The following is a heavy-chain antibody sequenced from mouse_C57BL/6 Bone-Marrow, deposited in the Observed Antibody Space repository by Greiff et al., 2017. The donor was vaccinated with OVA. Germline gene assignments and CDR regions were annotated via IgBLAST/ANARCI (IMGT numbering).Heavy chain of an antibody. D-gene: IGHD4-1*01. V-gene: IGHV1-54*01. CDR2: INPGSGGT. Sequence: QVQLQQSGAELVRPGTSVKVSCKASGYAFTNYLIEWVKQRPGQGLEWIGVINPGSGGTNYTENFKGTATLTADKSSSTVYMHLSILTSEDAAVYLCARAGTWYCDVWGTGTTVTVSS. CDR3: ARAGTWYCDV. CDR1: GYAFTNYL. J-gene: IGHJ1*03.